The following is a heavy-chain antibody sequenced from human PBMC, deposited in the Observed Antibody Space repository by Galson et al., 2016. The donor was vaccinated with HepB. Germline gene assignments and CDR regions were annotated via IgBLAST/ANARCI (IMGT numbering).Heavy chain of an antibody. CDR2: VYYSGST. Sequence: LTCTVSGGSISSYYWSWIRQPPGRGLEWIGYVYYSGSTNYNPSLKSRVTISVAPSKNQFSLRLTSVTAADTGVYYCARSKVGDWDWYFDLWGRGTLLTVSS. V-gene: IGHV4-59*01. CDR1: GGSISSYY. J-gene: IGHJ2*01. D-gene: IGHD2-21*02. CDR3: ARSKVGDWDWYFDL.